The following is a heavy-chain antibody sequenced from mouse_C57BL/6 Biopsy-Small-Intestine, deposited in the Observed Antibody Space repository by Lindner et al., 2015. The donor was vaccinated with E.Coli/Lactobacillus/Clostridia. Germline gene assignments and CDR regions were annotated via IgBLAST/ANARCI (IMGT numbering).Heavy chain of an antibody. Sequence: VQLQESGPELVKPGASVKISCKASGYSFTSYYIHWVKQRPGQGLEWIGWIYPGSGNTKYNEKFKGKATLTADKSSSTAYMQLSSLTSEDSAVYFCARLGGTGFAYWGQGTLVTVSA. CDR2: IYPGSGNT. CDR3: ARLGGTGFAY. J-gene: IGHJ3*01. V-gene: IGHV1-66*01. CDR1: GYSFTSYY. D-gene: IGHD3-3*01.